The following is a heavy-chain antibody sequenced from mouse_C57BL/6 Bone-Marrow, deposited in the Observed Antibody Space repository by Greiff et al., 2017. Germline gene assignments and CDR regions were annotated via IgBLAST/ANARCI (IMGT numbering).Heavy chain of an antibody. CDR1: GFTFSSYA. D-gene: IGHD1-1*01. Sequence: VESGEGLVKPGGSLKLSCAASGFTFSSYAMSWVRQTPEKRLEWVAYISSGGDYIYYADTVKGRFTISRDNARNTLYLQMSSLKFEDTAMYYCTRESITEVYFDYWGQGTTLTVSS. V-gene: IGHV5-9-1*02. CDR2: ISSGGDYI. CDR3: TRESITEVYFDY. J-gene: IGHJ2*01.